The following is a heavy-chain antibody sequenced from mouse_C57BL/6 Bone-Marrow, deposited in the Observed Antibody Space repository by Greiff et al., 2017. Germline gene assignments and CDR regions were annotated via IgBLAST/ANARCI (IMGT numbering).Heavy chain of an antibody. D-gene: IGHD2-4*01. CDR1: GFTFNTYA. V-gene: IGHV10-3*01. CDR3: VRADYQAVFDV. Sequence: EVKVVESGGGLVQPKGSLKLSCAASGFTFNTYAMHWVRQAPGKGLEWVARLRSKSSNYATYYADSVKDRFTISRDDSQSMLYLQMNNLKTEDTAMYYCVRADYQAVFDVWGTGTTVTVSS. J-gene: IGHJ1*03. CDR2: LRSKSSNYAT.